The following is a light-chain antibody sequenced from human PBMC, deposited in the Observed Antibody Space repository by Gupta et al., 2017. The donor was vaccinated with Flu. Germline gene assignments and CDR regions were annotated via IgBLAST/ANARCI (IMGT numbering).Light chain of an antibody. CDR1: QDISNY. J-gene: IGKJ2*03. CDR2: DAS. CDR3: QQYDNLLS. Sequence: DIQMTQSPSSPSASVGDRVTITCQASQDISNYLNWYRQKPGKAPKLLIYDASTLETGVPSRFSGSGSGTDFTFTISSLQPEDIATYYCQQYDNLLSFGQGTKLEIK. V-gene: IGKV1-33*01.